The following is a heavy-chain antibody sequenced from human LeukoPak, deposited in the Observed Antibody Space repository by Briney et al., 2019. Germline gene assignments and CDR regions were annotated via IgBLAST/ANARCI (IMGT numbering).Heavy chain of an antibody. CDR2: IRAYNGNT. Sequence: ASVKVSCKASGYTFTSYGISWVRQAPGQGLEWMGWIRAYNGNTNYAQKLQGRVTMTTDTSTSTAYMELRSLRSDDTAVYYCARYCSSTSCYGWDFDYWGQGTLVTVSS. CDR3: ARYCSSTSCYGWDFDY. V-gene: IGHV1-18*04. CDR1: GYTFTSYG. J-gene: IGHJ4*02. D-gene: IGHD2-2*01.